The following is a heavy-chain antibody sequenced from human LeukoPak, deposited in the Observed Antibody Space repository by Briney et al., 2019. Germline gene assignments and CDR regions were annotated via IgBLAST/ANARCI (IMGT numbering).Heavy chain of an antibody. CDR1: GGTFSSYA. CDR3: ATWAHCSSTSNSSTCIDY. J-gene: IGHJ4*02. Sequence: ASVKVSCKASGGTFSSYAISWVRQAPGQGLEWMGRIIPILGIANYAQKFQGRVTITADKSTSTAYMELSSLRSEDTAVYYCATWAHCSSTSNSSTCIDYRGQGTLVTVSS. D-gene: IGHD2-2*01. CDR2: IIPILGIA. V-gene: IGHV1-69*04.